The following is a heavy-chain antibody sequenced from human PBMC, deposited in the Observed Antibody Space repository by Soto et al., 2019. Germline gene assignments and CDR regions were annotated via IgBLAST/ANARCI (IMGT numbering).Heavy chain of an antibody. Sequence: QLQLQESGPGLVKPSETLSLTCTVSGGSISSSSYYWGWIRQPPGKGLEWIGSIYYSGSTYYNPSLKSRVTISVDTSKNQFSLKLSSVTAADTAVYYCAIEQWFGEVACRSGFDYWGQGTLVTVSS. CDR1: GGSISSSSYY. D-gene: IGHD3-10*01. CDR3: AIEQWFGEVACRSGFDY. V-gene: IGHV4-39*01. J-gene: IGHJ4*02. CDR2: IYYSGST.